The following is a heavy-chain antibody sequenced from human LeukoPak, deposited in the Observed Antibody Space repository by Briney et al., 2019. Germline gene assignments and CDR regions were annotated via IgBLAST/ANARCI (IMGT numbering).Heavy chain of an antibody. CDR2: ISYDGSNK. V-gene: IGHV3-30-3*01. CDR1: GFTFSSYA. D-gene: IGHD6-13*01. Sequence: PGGSLRLSCAASGFTFSSYAMHWVRQAPGKGLEWVAVISYDGSNKYYADSVKGRFTISRTNSKNTLYLQMNSLRAEDTAVYYCARGGSSLPFDYWGQGTLVTVSS. CDR3: ARGGSSLPFDY. J-gene: IGHJ4*02.